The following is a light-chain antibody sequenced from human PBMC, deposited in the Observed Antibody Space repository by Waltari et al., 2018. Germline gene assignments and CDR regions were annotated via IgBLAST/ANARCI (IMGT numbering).Light chain of an antibody. CDR2: EVT. Sequence: QSALTQPPSASGSHGQSVTISCTGTSSDVGAYNYVSWYQQYPDKAPKLMVYEVTKRPSGGRDSFDGSKRVNTASRTVCGRKAEDEADYYSITDAGKNEYVLGAGTKVTVL. J-gene: IGLJ1*01. V-gene: IGLV2-8*01. CDR1: SSDVGAYNY. CDR3: ITDAGKNEYV.